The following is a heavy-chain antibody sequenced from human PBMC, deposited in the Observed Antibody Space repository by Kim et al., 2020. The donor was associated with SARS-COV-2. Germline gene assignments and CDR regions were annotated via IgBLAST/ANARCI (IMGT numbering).Heavy chain of an antibody. J-gene: IGHJ4*02. CDR3: AGEGSRGFDF. CDR2: SNI. V-gene: IGHV3-21*01. Sequence: SNIYYADEVKGHVTISRNNVKNSLFLQMNSLRAEDTAVYYCAGEGSRGFDFWGQGTLVTVSS.